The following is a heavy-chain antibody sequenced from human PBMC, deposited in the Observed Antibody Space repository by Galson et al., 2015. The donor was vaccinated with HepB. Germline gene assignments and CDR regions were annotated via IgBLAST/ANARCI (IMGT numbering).Heavy chain of an antibody. CDR2: IWYDGSNK. CDR3: ARSNGYNWNLLMGGAFDI. J-gene: IGHJ3*02. Sequence: SLRLSCAASGFTFSSYGMHWVRQAPGKGLEWVAVIWYDGSNKYYADSVKGRFTISRDNSKNTLYLQMNSLRAEDTAVYYCARSNGYNWNLLMGGAFDIWGQGTMVTVSS. V-gene: IGHV3-33*01. D-gene: IGHD1-20*01. CDR1: GFTFSSYG.